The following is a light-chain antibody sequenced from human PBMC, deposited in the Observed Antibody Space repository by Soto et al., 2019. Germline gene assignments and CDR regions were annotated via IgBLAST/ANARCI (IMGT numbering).Light chain of an antibody. J-gene: IGKJ4*01. V-gene: IGKV2-24*01. Sequence: DIVMTQTPLSSPVPLGQPASISCKSSQSLVNSDGNTYLSWLQQRPGQPPRLLIYKISNRFPGVPDRFSGSGAGADFTLKIRRVESEDVGPYYCMQATQFPLTFGGGTKVEIK. CDR1: QSLVNSDGNTY. CDR3: MQATQFPLT. CDR2: KIS.